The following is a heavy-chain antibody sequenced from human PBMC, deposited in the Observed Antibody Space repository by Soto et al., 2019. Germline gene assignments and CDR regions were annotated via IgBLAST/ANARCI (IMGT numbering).Heavy chain of an antibody. CDR3: ARDPSEGRVGNWFES. V-gene: IGHV3-21*06. J-gene: IGHJ5*01. CDR2: ISSSTSYV. D-gene: IGHD2-2*01. Sequence: PGGSLRLSCAASGFTFSRYGMNWLRQAPGKGLEWVASISSSTSYVYYADSVKGRFSTSRDNAKNILYLGMYGLRTEDTAVYYCARDPSEGRVGNWFESWGQGTLVTVSS. CDR1: GFTFSRYG.